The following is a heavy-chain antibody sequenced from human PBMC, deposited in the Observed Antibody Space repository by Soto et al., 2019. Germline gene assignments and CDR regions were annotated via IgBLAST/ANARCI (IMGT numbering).Heavy chain of an antibody. V-gene: IGHV1-69*01. D-gene: IGHD2-21*02. J-gene: IGHJ6*02. CDR3: ANSRGVTFLGYHGMDI. CDR1: GGTFSSRA. CDR2: IIPVFGRV. Sequence: QVQLVQSGPEVKKTGTSVKVSCKASGGTFSSRAISWVRQAPGQGLEWMGGIIPVFGRVNYAEKFQDRVTSTADESTGTVYMELSSLGSEDTALYYCANSRGVTFLGYHGMDIWGQGTTVSVSS.